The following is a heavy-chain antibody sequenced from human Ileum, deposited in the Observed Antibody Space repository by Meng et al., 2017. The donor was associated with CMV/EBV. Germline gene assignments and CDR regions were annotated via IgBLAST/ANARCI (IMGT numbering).Heavy chain of an antibody. D-gene: IGHD5-24*01. J-gene: IGHJ4*02. CDR3: AKDQADDYNYPPLDY. Sequence: QVQLVQAGAEVKKPGSSVKVSGEASGWTFSSNSISWVRQAPGQGLEWMGRIIPIVDVTNYSEKFQGRVTITADKATGTAYMELTSLRPEDTAVYYCAKDQADDYNYPPLDYWGQGTLVTVSS. CDR2: IIPIVDVT. V-gene: IGHV1-69*08. CDR1: GWTFSSNS.